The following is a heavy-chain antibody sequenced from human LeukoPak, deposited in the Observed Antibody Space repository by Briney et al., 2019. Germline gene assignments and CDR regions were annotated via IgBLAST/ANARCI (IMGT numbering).Heavy chain of an antibody. V-gene: IGHV3-23*01. D-gene: IGHD1-26*01. CDR2: ISGSGGST. Sequence: GGSLRLSCAASGFTFSSYAMSWVRQAPGKGLEWVSAISGSGGSTYYADSVKGRFTISRDNSKNTLYLQMNSLRAEDTAVYYCASDRVGATDYFDYWGQGTLVTVSS. J-gene: IGHJ4*02. CDR3: ASDRVGATDYFDY. CDR1: GFTFSSYA.